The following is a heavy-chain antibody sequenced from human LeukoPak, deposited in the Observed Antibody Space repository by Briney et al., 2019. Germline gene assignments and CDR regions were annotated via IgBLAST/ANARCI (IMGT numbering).Heavy chain of an antibody. CDR2: INHSGST. V-gene: IGHV4-34*01. CDR1: GGSFSGYY. Sequence: SETLSLTCAVYGGSFSGYYWSWLRQPPGKGLEWIGEINHSGSTNYNPSLKSRVTISVDTSKNQFSLKLSSVTAADTAVYYCARGPGVTMIVEYYFDYWGQGTLVTVSS. CDR3: ARGPGVTMIVEYYFDY. D-gene: IGHD3-22*01. J-gene: IGHJ4*02.